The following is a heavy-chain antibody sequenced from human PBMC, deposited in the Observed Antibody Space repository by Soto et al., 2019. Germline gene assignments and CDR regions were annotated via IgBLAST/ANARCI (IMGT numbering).Heavy chain of an antibody. V-gene: IGHV1-69*04. CDR2: IIPILGIA. CDR1: GGTFSSYT. Sequence: GASVKVSCKASGGTFSSYTISWVRQAPGQGLEWMGRIIPILGIANYAQKFQGRVTITADKSTSTAYMELSSLRSEDTAVYYCARDYCSSTSCYWKEDPFDYWGQGTLVTVSS. D-gene: IGHD2-2*01. J-gene: IGHJ4*02. CDR3: ARDYCSSTSCYWKEDPFDY.